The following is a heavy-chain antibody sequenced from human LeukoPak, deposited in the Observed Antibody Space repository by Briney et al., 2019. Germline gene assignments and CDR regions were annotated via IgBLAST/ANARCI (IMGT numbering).Heavy chain of an antibody. J-gene: IGHJ6*02. CDR3: ARGYYYDSSGYRRYYGMDV. Sequence: SETLSLTCAVYGGSFSGYYWSWIRQPPGKGLEWIGEINHSGSTNYNPSLKSRVTISVDTSKNQFSLKLTSVTAADTAVYYCARGYYYDSSGYRRYYGMDVWGQGTTVTVSS. V-gene: IGHV4-34*01. CDR2: INHSGST. CDR1: GGSFSGYY. D-gene: IGHD3-22*01.